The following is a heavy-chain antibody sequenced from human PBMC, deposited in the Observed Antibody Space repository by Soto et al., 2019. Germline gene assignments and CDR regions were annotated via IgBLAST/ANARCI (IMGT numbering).Heavy chain of an antibody. J-gene: IGHJ6*02. V-gene: IGHV4-39*01. Sequence: SETLSLTCTVTGDSISSRSYYWGWIRQPPGKGLEWIGSIYYSGSTYNNPSLRSRVSMSIDTSKDQFSLKLKSVTAADTAVYYCARAKNSGSYWYYYYYGMDVWGQGTTVTVSS. CDR3: ARAKNSGSYWYYYYYGMDV. D-gene: IGHD1-26*01. CDR1: GDSISSRSYY. CDR2: IYYSGST.